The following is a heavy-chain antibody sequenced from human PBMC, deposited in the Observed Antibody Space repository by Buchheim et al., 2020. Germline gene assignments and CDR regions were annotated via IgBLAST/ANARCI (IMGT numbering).Heavy chain of an antibody. D-gene: IGHD6-19*01. J-gene: IGHJ4*02. CDR3: AKHSSGWYFDY. V-gene: IGHV3-30*18. CDR1: GFTFSSYG. CDR2: ISYDGSNK. Sequence: QVQLVESGGGVVQPGRSLRLSCAASGFTFSSYGMHWVRQAPGKGLEWVAVISYDGSNKYYADSVKGRFTISRDNSKNTLYLQMNSLRAEDTAVYYCAKHSSGWYFDYWGQGTL.